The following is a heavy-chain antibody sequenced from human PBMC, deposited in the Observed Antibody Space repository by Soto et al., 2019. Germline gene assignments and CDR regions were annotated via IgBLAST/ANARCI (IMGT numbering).Heavy chain of an antibody. CDR1: GGSISSGGYY. V-gene: IGHV4-31*03. CDR3: ARTPNVVFRFDY. D-gene: IGHD1-1*01. Sequence: SETLSLTCTVSGGSISSGGYYWSWIRQHPGKGLEWIGYIYYSGSTYYNPSLKSRVTISVDTSKNQFSLKLSSVTAADTAVYYCARTPNVVFRFDYWGQGTLVTVSS. J-gene: IGHJ4*02. CDR2: IYYSGST.